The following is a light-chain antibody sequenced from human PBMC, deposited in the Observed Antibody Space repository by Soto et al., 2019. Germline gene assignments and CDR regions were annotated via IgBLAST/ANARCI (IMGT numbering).Light chain of an antibody. CDR1: PSVSNS. J-gene: IGKJ4*01. V-gene: IGKV3-11*01. CDR2: DAF. Sequence: ESVLTQSPATLSLSPGERATLSCRASPSVSNSLAWYQHKPGQAPRLLIYDAFNRATGVPTRFSGSGSGTDFTLTISSLEPEDFAVYYCQPYNNWPLTFGGGTKVEIK. CDR3: QPYNNWPLT.